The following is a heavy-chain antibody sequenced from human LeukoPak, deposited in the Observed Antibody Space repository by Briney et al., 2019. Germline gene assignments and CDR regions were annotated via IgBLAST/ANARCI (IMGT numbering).Heavy chain of an antibody. D-gene: IGHD5-12*01. Sequence: SETLSLTCTVSGGSISSSSYYWGWIRQPPGKGLEWIGSIYYSGSTYYNPSLKSRVTISVDTSKNQFSLKLSSVTAADTAVYYCATNIVATTNWFDPWGKGTLVTVSS. CDR2: IYYSGST. CDR1: GGSISSSSYY. V-gene: IGHV4-39*01. CDR3: ATNIVATTNWFDP. J-gene: IGHJ5*02.